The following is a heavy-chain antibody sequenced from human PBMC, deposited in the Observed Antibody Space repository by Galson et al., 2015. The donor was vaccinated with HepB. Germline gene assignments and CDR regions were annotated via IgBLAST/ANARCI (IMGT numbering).Heavy chain of an antibody. CDR2: IKQDGTTR. D-gene: IGHD3-3*01. J-gene: IGHJ5*02. CDR3: ARELYDFWIRGGFDP. CDR1: GFTFSNYS. Sequence: SLRLSCAASGFTFSNYSMTWVRQAPGKGLEWVAKIKQDGTTRYYVDSVKGRFTISRDNAKNSLYLQMNSPRAEDTAVYYCARELYDFWIRGGFDPWGQGTLVTVSS. V-gene: IGHV3-7*03.